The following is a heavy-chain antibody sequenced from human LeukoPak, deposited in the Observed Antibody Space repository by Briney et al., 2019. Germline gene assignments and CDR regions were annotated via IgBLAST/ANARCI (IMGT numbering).Heavy chain of an antibody. CDR2: ISYDGSNK. CDR1: GFTFSSYG. Sequence: GRSLRLSCAASGFTFSSYGMHWVRQAPGKGLEWVAVISYDGSNKYYADSVKGRFTISRDNSKNTLYLQMNSLRAEDTAVYYCAKLRCSSTSCYLDYYYYGMDVWGQGTTVTVSS. CDR3: AKLRCSSTSCYLDYYYYGMDV. V-gene: IGHV3-30*18. D-gene: IGHD2-2*01. J-gene: IGHJ6*02.